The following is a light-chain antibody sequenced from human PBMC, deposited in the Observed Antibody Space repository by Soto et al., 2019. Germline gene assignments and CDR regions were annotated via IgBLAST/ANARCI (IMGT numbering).Light chain of an antibody. CDR3: CSYAGSTTYV. V-gene: IGLV2-23*01. CDR2: EGS. J-gene: IGLJ1*01. Sequence: QSALTQPASVSGSPGQSITISCTGTSSDVWSYNLVSWYQQHPGKAPKLMIYEGSKRPSGVSNRFSGSKSGNTASLTIAGLQAEDEADYYCCSYAGSTTYVSGTGTKLTVL. CDR1: SSDVWSYNL.